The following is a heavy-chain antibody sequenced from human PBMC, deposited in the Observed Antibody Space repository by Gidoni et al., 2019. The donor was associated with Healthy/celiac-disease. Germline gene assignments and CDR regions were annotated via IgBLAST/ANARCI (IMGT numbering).Heavy chain of an antibody. Sequence: QVQLQQWGAGLLKPSETLSLTCAVYGASFSGYYWSWIRQPPGKGLEWIGEINHSGSTNYNPALKSRVTISVDTSKNQFSLKLSSVTAADTAVYYCARGGRGYSHGGDYWGQGTLVTVSS. D-gene: IGHD5-18*01. CDR1: GASFSGYY. J-gene: IGHJ4*02. CDR3: ARGGRGYSHGGDY. V-gene: IGHV4-34*01. CDR2: INHSGST.